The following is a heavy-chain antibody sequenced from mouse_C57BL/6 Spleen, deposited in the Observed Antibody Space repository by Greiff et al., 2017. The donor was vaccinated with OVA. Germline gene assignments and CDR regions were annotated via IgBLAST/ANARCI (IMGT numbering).Heavy chain of an antibody. J-gene: IGHJ3*01. Sequence: EVKLQESGGGLVKPGGSLKLSCAASGFTFSDYGMHWVRQAPEKGLEWVAYISSGSSTIYYADTVKGRFTISRDNAKNTLFLQMTSLRSEDTAMYYCARHSSPGWFAYWGQGTLVTVSA. CDR1: GFTFSDYG. V-gene: IGHV5-17*01. CDR3: ARHSSPGWFAY. CDR2: ISSGSSTI. D-gene: IGHD1-1*01.